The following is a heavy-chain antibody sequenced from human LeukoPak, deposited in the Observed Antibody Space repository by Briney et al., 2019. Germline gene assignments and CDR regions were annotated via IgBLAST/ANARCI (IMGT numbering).Heavy chain of an antibody. Sequence: GGSLRLSCAASGFTFSSYAISWVRQAPGKGLEWVSAISKSGDSTYYADSVKGRFTISRDDSKNTIYLQMNSLRVEDTAVYYCAKLSGWTGWFFDYWGQGTVVTVSS. J-gene: IGHJ4*02. V-gene: IGHV3-23*01. CDR3: AKLSGWTGWFFDY. D-gene: IGHD6-19*01. CDR1: GFTFSSYA. CDR2: ISKSGDST.